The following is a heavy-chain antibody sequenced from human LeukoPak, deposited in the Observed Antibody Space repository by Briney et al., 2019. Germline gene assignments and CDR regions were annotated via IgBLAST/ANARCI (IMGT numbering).Heavy chain of an antibody. CDR2: IYYSGSI. V-gene: IGHV4-39*07. CDR1: GGSIRSSYYY. CDR3: ARKATTGLTKAAFDI. J-gene: IGHJ3*02. Sequence: PSETLSLTCTVSGGSIRSSYYYWAWIRQPPGKGLEWIGHIYYSGSIYYNPSLKSRVTMSVDTSKNQFSLKLSSVTAVDTAVYYCARKATTGLTKAAFDIWGQGTMVTVSS. D-gene: IGHD1-1*01.